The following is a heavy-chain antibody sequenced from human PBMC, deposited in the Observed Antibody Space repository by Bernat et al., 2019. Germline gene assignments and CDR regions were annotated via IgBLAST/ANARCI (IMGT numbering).Heavy chain of an antibody. CDR2: ISGSGGST. Sequence: EVQLLESGGGLVQPGGSLRLSCAASGFTFSSYAMSWVRQAPGKGLEWVSAISGSGGSTYYADSVKGRFTISRDNSKNTLYLQMNSLRAEDTAVYYCAKDSAVDTAMVTHFDYWGQGTLVTVSS. V-gene: IGHV3-23*01. D-gene: IGHD5-18*01. CDR3: AKDSAVDTAMVTHFDY. J-gene: IGHJ4*02. CDR1: GFTFSSYA.